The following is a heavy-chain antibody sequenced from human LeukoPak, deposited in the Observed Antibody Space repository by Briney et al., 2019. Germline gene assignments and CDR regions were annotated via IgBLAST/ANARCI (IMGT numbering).Heavy chain of an antibody. J-gene: IGHJ4*02. CDR3: ARDPSPSYTAMVESYFDY. CDR2: ISYDGSNK. CDR1: GFTFSSYA. D-gene: IGHD5-18*01. Sequence: PGRSLRLSCAASGFTFSSYAMHWVRQAPGKGLEWVAVISYDGSNKYYADSVKGRFTISRDNSKNTLYLQMNSLRAEDTAVYYCARDPSPSYTAMVESYFDYWGQGTLVTVSS. V-gene: IGHV3-30-3*01.